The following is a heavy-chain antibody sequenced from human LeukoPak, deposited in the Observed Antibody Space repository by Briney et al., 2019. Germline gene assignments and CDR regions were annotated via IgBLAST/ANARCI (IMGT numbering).Heavy chain of an antibody. J-gene: IGHJ4*02. CDR1: GFTLSSYW. V-gene: IGHV3-74*01. CDR2: ISPDGTVT. D-gene: IGHD3-3*01. CDR3: ATPWSY. Sequence: AGGSLRLSCAASGFTLSSYWMHWVRQRPDKGLVWVSYISPDGTVTGYADSVKGRFTISRDNARNTLDLQMNSLRVEDTGVYYCATPWSYWGQGTLVTVSS.